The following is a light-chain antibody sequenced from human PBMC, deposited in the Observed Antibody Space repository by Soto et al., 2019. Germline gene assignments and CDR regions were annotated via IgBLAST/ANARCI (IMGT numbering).Light chain of an antibody. CDR3: QQYNNWLPWP. CDR2: DAS. CDR1: QSVSNN. Sequence: ILMTQSPATLSVSPGERATLSCRASQSVSNNLAWYQQKPGQAPRLLIYDASTRATGIPARFSGSGSGTEFTLTISGLQSEDFAVYYCQQYNNWLPWPFGQRTKVEIK. J-gene: IGKJ1*01. V-gene: IGKV3-15*01.